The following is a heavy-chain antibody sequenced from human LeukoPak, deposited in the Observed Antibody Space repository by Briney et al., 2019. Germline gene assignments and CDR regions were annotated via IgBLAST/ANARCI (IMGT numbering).Heavy chain of an antibody. V-gene: IGHV3-7*01. J-gene: IGHJ4*02. CDR1: GFTFSAYS. D-gene: IGHD1-26*01. Sequence: GGSLRLSCATSGFTFSAYSMIWVRQAPGKRLEWVANMNIDGSEKYYADSVKGRFSISRDNARNSVYLQMASLRVEDTAVYYCARDPVEWELLLDYWGQGTLVTVSS. CDR2: MNIDGSEK. CDR3: ARDPVEWELLLDY.